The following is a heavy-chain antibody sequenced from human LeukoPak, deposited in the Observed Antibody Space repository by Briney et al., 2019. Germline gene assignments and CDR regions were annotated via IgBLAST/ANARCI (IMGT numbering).Heavy chain of an antibody. CDR3: AKERFGYCSSTSCYAYSGYFQH. CDR2: IRYDGSNK. Sequence: PGGSLRLSCAASGFTFSSYGMHWVRQAPGKGLEWVAFIRYDGSNKYYADSVKGRFTISRDNSKNTLYLQMNSLRAEDTAVYYCAKERFGYCSSTSCYAYSGYFQHWGQGTLVTVSS. V-gene: IGHV3-30*02. CDR1: GFTFSSYG. J-gene: IGHJ1*01. D-gene: IGHD2-2*01.